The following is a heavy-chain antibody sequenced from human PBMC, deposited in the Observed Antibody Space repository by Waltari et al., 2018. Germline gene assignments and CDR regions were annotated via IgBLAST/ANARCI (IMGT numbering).Heavy chain of an antibody. Sequence: QLQLQESGPGLVKPSGTLSLTCVVSGAPMSGNSWWSWVRQSPDTGLEWIGQVHRNGRTNYNPSLASRAIVSLDSSMNQFSLRILSATAADTAVYYCARDLGRGLFLDSWGQGTLVTVSP. D-gene: IGHD2-15*01. CDR3: ARDLGRGLFLDS. V-gene: IGHV4-4*02. J-gene: IGHJ4*02. CDR1: GAPMSGNSW. CDR2: VHRNGRT.